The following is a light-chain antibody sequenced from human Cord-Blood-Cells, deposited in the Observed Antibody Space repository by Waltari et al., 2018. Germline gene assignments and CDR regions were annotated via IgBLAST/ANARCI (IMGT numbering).Light chain of an antibody. CDR3: SSYTSSSTYV. CDR2: EVS. Sequence: SALTPPAPVSGSPGQSITISCTGTSSDVGGYNYVSWYQQHPGKAPKLMIYEVSNRPSGVSNRFSGSKSGNTASLTISGLQAEDEADYYCSSYTSSSTYVFGTGTKVTVL. J-gene: IGLJ1*01. V-gene: IGLV2-14*01. CDR1: SSDVGGYNY.